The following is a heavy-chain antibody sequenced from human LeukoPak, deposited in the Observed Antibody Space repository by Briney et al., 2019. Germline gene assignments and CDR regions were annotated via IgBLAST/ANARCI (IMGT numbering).Heavy chain of an antibody. J-gene: IGHJ4*02. CDR3: ARDLLWFGIDY. V-gene: IGHV3-48*01. CDR1: GFTFSSYS. D-gene: IGHD3-10*01. Sequence: GGSLRLSCAASGFTFSSYSMNWVRQAPRKGLEWVSYISSSSSTIYYADSVKGRFTISRDNAKNSLYLQMNSLRAEDTAVYYCARDLLWFGIDYWGQGTLVTVSS. CDR2: ISSSSSTI.